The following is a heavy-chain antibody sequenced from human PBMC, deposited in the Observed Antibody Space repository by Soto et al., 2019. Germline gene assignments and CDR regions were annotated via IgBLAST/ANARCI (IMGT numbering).Heavy chain of an antibody. Sequence: SETLSLTCTVSGGSISSYYWSWIRQPPGKGLEWIGYIYYSGSTNYNPSLKSRVTISVDTSKNQFSLKLSSVTTADTAVYYCARHSADIVVVPAAILDAFDIWGQGTMVTVSS. J-gene: IGHJ3*02. CDR2: IYYSGST. V-gene: IGHV4-59*08. CDR3: ARHSADIVVVPAAILDAFDI. D-gene: IGHD2-2*01. CDR1: GGSISSYY.